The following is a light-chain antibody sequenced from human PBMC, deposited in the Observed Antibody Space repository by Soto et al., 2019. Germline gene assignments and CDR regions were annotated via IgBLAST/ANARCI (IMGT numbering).Light chain of an antibody. J-gene: IGLJ1*01. CDR3: QSADSSGTYNYV. V-gene: IGLV3-25*02. CDR2: KDS. CDR1: ALPKQY. Sequence: SYELTQPPSVSVSPGQTARITCSGDALPKQYAYWYQQKPGQAPVLVIYKDSERPSGIPERFSGSSSGTTVTLTISGVQAEDEADYYCQSADSSGTYNYVFXTGTKVTVL.